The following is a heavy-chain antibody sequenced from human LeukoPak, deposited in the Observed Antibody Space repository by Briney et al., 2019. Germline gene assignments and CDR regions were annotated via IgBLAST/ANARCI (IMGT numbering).Heavy chain of an antibody. J-gene: IGHJ4*02. CDR2: IKQDGSEK. CDR1: GFTFSTYW. CDR3: AKRGAEVGATVAPGDY. V-gene: IGHV3-7*03. D-gene: IGHD1-26*01. Sequence: GGSLRLSCAASGFTFSTYWMSWVRQAPGKGLEWVANIKQDGSEKYYVDSVKGRFTISRDNAKNSLYLQMNSLRAEDTAVYYCAKRGAEVGATVAPGDYWGQGTLVTVSS.